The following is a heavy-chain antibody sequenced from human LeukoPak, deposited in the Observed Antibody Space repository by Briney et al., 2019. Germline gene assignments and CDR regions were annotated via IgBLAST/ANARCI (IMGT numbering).Heavy chain of an antibody. Sequence: GGSLRLSCAASGFTFSSYWMHWVRQAPGKGLVWVSRINSDGSSTSYADSVKGRFTISRDNAKNTLYLQMNSLRAEDTAVYYCARGGNQYYDFWGGYTGWFDPWGQGTLVTVSS. J-gene: IGHJ5*02. CDR1: GFTFSSYW. CDR2: INSDGSST. V-gene: IGHV3-74*01. D-gene: IGHD3-3*01. CDR3: ARGGNQYYDFWGGYTGWFDP.